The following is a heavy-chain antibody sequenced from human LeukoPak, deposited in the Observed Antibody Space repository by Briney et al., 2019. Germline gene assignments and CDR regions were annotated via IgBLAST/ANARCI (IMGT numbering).Heavy chain of an antibody. CDR2: INPNSGGT. CDR1: GYTFTGYY. CDR3: ARVRSNCSSTSCYSTYYYGMDV. V-gene: IGHV1-2*02. J-gene: IGHJ6*02. Sequence: ASVKVSCKASGYTFTGYYMHWVRQAPEQGLEWMGWINPNSGGTNYAQKFQGRVTMTRDTSISTAYMELSRLRSDDTAVYYCARVRSNCSSTSCYSTYYYGMDVWGQGTTVTVSS. D-gene: IGHD2-2*01.